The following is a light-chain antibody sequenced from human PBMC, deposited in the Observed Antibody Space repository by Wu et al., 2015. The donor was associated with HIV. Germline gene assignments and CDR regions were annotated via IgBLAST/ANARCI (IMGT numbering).Light chain of an antibody. V-gene: IGKV3-15*01. CDR1: QNVYSN. CDR2: GAS. Sequence: VMTQSPVTLSVSPGESATLSCRASQNVYSNLAWYQQKPGQAPRLLIYGASTRATGIPARFTGSVSGAEFTLTITSLQSEDFAIYYCQQYNNWPFSITFGQGTRLEIK. CDR3: QQYNNWPFSIT. J-gene: IGKJ5*01.